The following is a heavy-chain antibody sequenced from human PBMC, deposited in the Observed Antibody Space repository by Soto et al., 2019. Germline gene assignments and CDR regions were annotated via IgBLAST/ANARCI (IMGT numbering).Heavy chain of an antibody. CDR3: AREQYLARNENWFDP. CDR1: GGSISSGDYY. V-gene: IGHV4-30-4*01. Sequence: PSETLSLTCTVSGGSISSGDYYWSWIRQPPGKGLEWIGYIYYSGSTYYNKSLKSRVTISVDTSKNQFSLKLSSVTAADTAVYYCAREQYLARNENWFDPWGQGTQVTVSS. D-gene: IGHD2-2*02. J-gene: IGHJ5*02. CDR2: IYYSGST.